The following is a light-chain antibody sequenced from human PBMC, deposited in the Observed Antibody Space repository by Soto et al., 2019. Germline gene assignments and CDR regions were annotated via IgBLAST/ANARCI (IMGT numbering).Light chain of an antibody. CDR3: CSYAGSYTEV. CDR1: TGAVTSGHY. J-gene: IGLJ2*01. Sequence: QAVVTQEPSLTVSPGGTVTLTCGSSTGAVTSGHYAYWFQQKPGQAPRTLIYDVSKRPSGVPDRFSGSKSGNTASLTISGLQAEDEADYYCCSYAGSYTEVFGGGTKLTVL. V-gene: IGLV7-46*01. CDR2: DVS.